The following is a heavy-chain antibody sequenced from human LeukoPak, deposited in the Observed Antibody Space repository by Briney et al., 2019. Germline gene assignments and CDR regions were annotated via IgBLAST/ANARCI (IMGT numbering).Heavy chain of an antibody. CDR2: IDPSDSYT. CDR1: GYSFTSYW. D-gene: IGHD3-10*01. J-gene: IGHJ6*04. Sequence: GESLKISRKGSGYSFTSYWISWVRQMPGKGLEWMGRIDPSDSYTHYSQSFQGHVTISADKSISTAYQQWSSLKASGTAMYYCARHVGGFFYYYGMDVWGKGTTVTVSS. CDR3: ARHVGGFFYYYGMDV. V-gene: IGHV5-10-1*01.